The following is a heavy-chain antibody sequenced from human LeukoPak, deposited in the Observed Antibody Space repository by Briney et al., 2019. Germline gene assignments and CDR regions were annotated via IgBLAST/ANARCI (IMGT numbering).Heavy chain of an antibody. CDR1: GGSISSYY. CDR3: ARASMVRGLYFDY. Sequence: SETLSLTCTVSGGSISSYYWSWIRQHPGKGLEWIGYIYYSGSTYYNPSLKSRVTISVDTSKNQFSLKLSSVTAADTAVYYCARASMVRGLYFDYWGQGTLVTVSS. D-gene: IGHD3-10*01. V-gene: IGHV4-59*06. CDR2: IYYSGST. J-gene: IGHJ4*02.